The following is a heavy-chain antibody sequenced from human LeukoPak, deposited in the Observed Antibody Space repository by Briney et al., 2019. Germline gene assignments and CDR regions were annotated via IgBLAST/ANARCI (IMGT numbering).Heavy chain of an antibody. CDR3: ARAGYCSSTSCYGPPKYYYYYYMDV. CDR2: INPNSGGT. V-gene: IGHV1-2*02. J-gene: IGHJ6*03. D-gene: IGHD2-2*03. CDR1: GYTFTGYY. Sequence: ASVKVSCKASGYTFTGYYMHWVRQAPGQGLEWMGWINPNSGGTNYAQKFQDRVTMTRDTSISTAYMELSRLRSDDTAVYYCARAGYCSSTSCYGPPKYYYYYYMDVWGKGTTVTVSS.